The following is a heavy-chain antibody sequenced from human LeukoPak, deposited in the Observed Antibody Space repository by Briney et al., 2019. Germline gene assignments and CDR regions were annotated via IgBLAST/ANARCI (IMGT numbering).Heavy chain of an antibody. CDR1: GFTFDDYG. V-gene: IGHV3-20*04. CDR3: ARVGGGYSAYYYGMDV. CDR2: INWNGGST. J-gene: IGHJ6*02. D-gene: IGHD5-12*01. Sequence: GGSLRLSCAASGFTFDDYGMSWVRQAPGKGLEWVSGINWNGGSTGYADSVKGRFTISRDNAKNSLYLQMNSLRAEDTAVYYCARVGGGYSAYYYGMDVWGQGTTVTVSS.